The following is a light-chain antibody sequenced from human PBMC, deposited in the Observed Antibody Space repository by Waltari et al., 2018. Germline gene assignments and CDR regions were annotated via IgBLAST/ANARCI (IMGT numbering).Light chain of an antibody. CDR2: GNY. Sequence: QSVTTQRPSAAGTRGQRVTISCAGRTSNIGSNTVNWYQQLPGTAPTFLIYGNYQRPSGVPDRFSGSIAGTSASLAISVLQPKNEAAYYCAAWYDDLNGLVFGCGTQLTVL. V-gene: IGLV1-44*01. CDR1: TSNIGSNT. CDR3: AAWYDDLNGLV. J-gene: IGLJ2*01.